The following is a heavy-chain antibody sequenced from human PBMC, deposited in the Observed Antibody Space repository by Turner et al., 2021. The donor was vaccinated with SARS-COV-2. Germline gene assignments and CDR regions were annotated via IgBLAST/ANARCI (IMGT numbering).Heavy chain of an antibody. CDR1: GGSISSSSYY. D-gene: IGHD3-3*01. Sequence: QLQLQESGPGLVKPSETLSLTCTVPGGSISSSSYYWGWIRQPPGKGLEWIGSIYYSGSTYYNPSLKSRVTISVDTSKNQFSLKLSSVTAADTAVYYCAGERAAYYDFWSGYYGNNYYYGMDVWGQGTTVTVSS. CDR2: IYYSGST. J-gene: IGHJ6*02. V-gene: IGHV4-39*01. CDR3: AGERAAYYDFWSGYYGNNYYYGMDV.